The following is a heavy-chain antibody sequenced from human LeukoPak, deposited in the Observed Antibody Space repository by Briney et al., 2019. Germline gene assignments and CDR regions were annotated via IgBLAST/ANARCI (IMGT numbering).Heavy chain of an antibody. CDR2: ISYDGSNK. CDR1: GFTFCSYA. D-gene: IGHD2-2*01. J-gene: IGHJ6*03. V-gene: IGHV3-30*04. CDR3: ARGCSSTSCYLHYYYYMDV. Sequence: PGGCLRLSSAASGFTFCSYAMHWVRQNPGKGLGWVAVISYDGSNKYYADSVKGRFTISRDNAKNSLYLQMNSLRAEDTAVYYCARGCSSTSCYLHYYYYMDVWGKGTTVTVSS.